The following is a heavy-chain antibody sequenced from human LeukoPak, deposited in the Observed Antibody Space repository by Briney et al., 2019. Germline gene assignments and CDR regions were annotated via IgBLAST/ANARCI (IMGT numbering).Heavy chain of an antibody. CDR1: GGSFSGYY. Sequence: SETLSLTCAVYGGSFSGYYWSWIRQPPGKGLEWIGEINHSGSTKYNPPLKSRVTISVDTSKNQFSLKLSSVTAADTAAYYCARGLAVAGTILDYWGQGTLVTVSS. V-gene: IGHV4-34*01. D-gene: IGHD6-19*01. CDR2: INHSGST. J-gene: IGHJ4*02. CDR3: ARGLAVAGTILDY.